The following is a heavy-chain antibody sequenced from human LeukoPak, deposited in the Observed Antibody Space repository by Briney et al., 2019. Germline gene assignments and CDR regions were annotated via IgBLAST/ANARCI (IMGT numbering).Heavy chain of an antibody. CDR3: ARDLGSGWYYFDY. CDR2: VSAANNP. CDR1: GYIFTPHH. V-gene: IGHV1-3*01. Sequence: ASVKVSCKTSGYIFTPHHIHWMRQAPGQGLELLGWVSAANNPEYSQKFQGRVVITRDASATTSYMELSSLRSEDTAVYYCARDLGSGWYYFDYWGQGTLVTVSS. D-gene: IGHD6-19*01. J-gene: IGHJ4*02.